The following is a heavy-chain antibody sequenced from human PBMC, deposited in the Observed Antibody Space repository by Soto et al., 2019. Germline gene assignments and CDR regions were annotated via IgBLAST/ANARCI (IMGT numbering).Heavy chain of an antibody. J-gene: IGHJ6*02. V-gene: IGHV3-48*02. CDR3: ARDALLPYSNYRSYYGMDV. CDR1: GFTFSSYS. Sequence: VQLVESGGGVVQPGRSLRLSCAASGFTFSSYSMNWVRQAPGKGLEWVSYISSSSSTIYYADSVKGRFTISRDNAKNSLYLQMNSLRDEDTAVYYCARDALLPYSNYRSYYGMDVWGQGTTVTVSS. CDR2: ISSSSSTI. D-gene: IGHD4-4*01.